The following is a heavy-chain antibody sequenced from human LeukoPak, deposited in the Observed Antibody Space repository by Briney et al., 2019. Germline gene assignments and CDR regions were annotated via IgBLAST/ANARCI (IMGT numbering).Heavy chain of an antibody. Sequence: GGSLRLSCAASGFTFSSDAMSWVRQAPAKGLEWVSAISASGGSIYYADSVRGRFTFSRDNSKNTLYLQMNSLRAEDTAVYYCAKRRSFEDFWGQATLATVS. CDR3: AKRRSFEDF. D-gene: IGHD3-10*01. CDR1: GFTFSSDA. CDR2: ISASGGSI. J-gene: IGHJ4*02. V-gene: IGHV3-23*01.